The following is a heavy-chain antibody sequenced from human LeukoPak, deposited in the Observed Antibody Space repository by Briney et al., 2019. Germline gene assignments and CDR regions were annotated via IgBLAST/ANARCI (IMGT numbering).Heavy chain of an antibody. V-gene: IGHV1-18*01. CDR2: ISVDNGNT. J-gene: IGHJ4*02. Sequence: GASVKVSCKASGYTFISYGLTWLRQAPGQGLEWMGWISVDNGNTNYAQKLQGRVTMTTDTSTSTAYMELRSLRSDDTAVYYCARVDVAGTGNLNYWGQGTLVTVSS. CDR1: GYTFISYG. CDR3: ARVDVAGTGNLNY. D-gene: IGHD1-1*01.